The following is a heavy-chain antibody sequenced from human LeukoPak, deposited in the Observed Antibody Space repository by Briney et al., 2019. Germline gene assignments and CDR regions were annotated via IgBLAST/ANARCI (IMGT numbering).Heavy chain of an antibody. CDR1: GGSISSYY. J-gene: IGHJ4*02. V-gene: IGHV4-59*01. D-gene: IGHD6-6*01. CDR2: IYYSGST. CDR3: ATWSISSSSIDY. Sequence: SETLSLTCTVSGGSISSYYRSWIRQPPGKGLEWIGYIYYSGSTNYNPSLKSRVTISVDTAKNQFSLKLSSVTAADTAVYYCATWSISSSSIDYWGQGSRVTVSS.